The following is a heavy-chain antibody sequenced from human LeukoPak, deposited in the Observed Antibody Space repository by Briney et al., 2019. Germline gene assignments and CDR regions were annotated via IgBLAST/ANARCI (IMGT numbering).Heavy chain of an antibody. CDR3: ASMRGFYLDY. J-gene: IGHJ4*02. D-gene: IGHD2/OR15-2a*01. CDR2: IYSGGTT. CDR1: GFTVSNNY. V-gene: IGHV3-53*01. Sequence: GGSLRLSCAASGFTVSNNYMSWVRQAPGKGLEWVSVIYSGGTTYYADSVKDRFTISRDNSKNTLYLQMNSLRAEDTAVYYCASMRGFYLDYWGQGTLVTVSS.